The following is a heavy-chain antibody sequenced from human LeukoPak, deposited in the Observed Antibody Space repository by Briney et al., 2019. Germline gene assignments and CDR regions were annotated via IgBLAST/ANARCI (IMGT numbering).Heavy chain of an antibody. Sequence: GGSLRLSCAASGFTVSSNYMSWVRQAPGKGLEWVSVIYSGGSTYYADSVKGRFTISRDNSKNTLYLQTNSLRAEDTAVYYCARDLVGATEYYYYYGMDVWGQGTTVTVSS. D-gene: IGHD1-26*01. CDR2: IYSGGST. CDR1: GFTVSSNY. J-gene: IGHJ6*02. V-gene: IGHV3-66*01. CDR3: ARDLVGATEYYYYYGMDV.